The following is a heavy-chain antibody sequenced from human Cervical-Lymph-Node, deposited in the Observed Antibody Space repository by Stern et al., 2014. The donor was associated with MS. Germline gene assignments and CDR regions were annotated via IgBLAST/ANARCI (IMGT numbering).Heavy chain of an antibody. CDR2: IYWDDDK. CDR3: AHSAYAYVWGNYGLGKGVYFKH. V-gene: IGHV2-5*02. D-gene: IGHD3-16*01. J-gene: IGHJ1*01. CDR1: GFSLNTSGVG. Sequence: ESGPTLVNPTQTLTLTCAFSGFSLNTSGVGVGWIRQPPGKAPEWLALIYWDDDKPYRPTLRSRLTIPKDPSKNQVVLTVTNMDPVDTATYYCAHSAYAYVWGNYGLGKGVYFKHWGQGTLVSVSS.